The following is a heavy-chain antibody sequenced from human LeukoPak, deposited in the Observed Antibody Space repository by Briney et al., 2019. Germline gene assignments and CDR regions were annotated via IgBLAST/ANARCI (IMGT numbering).Heavy chain of an antibody. D-gene: IGHD5-24*01. CDR2: IYYSGST. CDR3: ARGDGYNYD. V-gene: IGHV4-59*01. J-gene: IGHJ4*02. CDR1: GGSISTYY. Sequence: SETLSLTCTVSGGSISTYYWSWIRQPPGKGLEWIGYIYYSGSTNYNPSLKSRVTISVDTSKNQFSLKLSSVTAADTAVYYCARGDGYNYDWGQGTLVTVSS.